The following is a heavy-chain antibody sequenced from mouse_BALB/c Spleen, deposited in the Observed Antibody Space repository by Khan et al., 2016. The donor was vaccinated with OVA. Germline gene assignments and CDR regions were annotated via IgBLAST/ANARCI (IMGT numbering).Heavy chain of an antibody. CDR1: GYSFANYW. Sequence: VQLQQSGTVLARPGASVKMSCKASGYSFANYWMHWVKQRPGQVLEWVGTIYPGISDTRYNQKFQDKARLTAVTYASTAYMELSSLTSEDSAVYYCTRSYDSYYCDDWGQGTTLTVSS. CDR2: IYPGISDT. CDR3: TRSYDSYYCDD. V-gene: IGHV1-5*01. J-gene: IGHJ2*01. D-gene: IGHD2-4*01.